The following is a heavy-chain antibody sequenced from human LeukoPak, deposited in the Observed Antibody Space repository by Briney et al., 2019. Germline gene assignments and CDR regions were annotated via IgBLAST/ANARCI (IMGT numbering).Heavy chain of an antibody. J-gene: IGHJ4*02. CDR2: INSDGSST. Sequence: GGSLRLSCAASGFTLNTYSMNWVRQAPGKGLVWVSRINSDGSSTSYADSVKGRFTISRDNAKNTLYLQMNSLRAEDTAVYYCARSSDSGYVVLLDYWGQGTLVTVSS. CDR1: GFTLNTYS. V-gene: IGHV3-74*01. CDR3: ARSSDSGYVVLLDY. D-gene: IGHD5-12*01.